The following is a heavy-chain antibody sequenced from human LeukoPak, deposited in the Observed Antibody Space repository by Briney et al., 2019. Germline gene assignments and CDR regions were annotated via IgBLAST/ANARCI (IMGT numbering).Heavy chain of an antibody. D-gene: IGHD6-19*01. V-gene: IGHV1-18*04. Sequence: GASVKVSCKASGYTFTSYGISWVRQAPGQGLEWMGWISAYNGNTNYAQKLQGRVTMTTDTSTSTAYMELRSLRSDDTAVYYCARELRIAVAGRYFDYWGQGTVVTVSS. J-gene: IGHJ4*02. CDR3: ARELRIAVAGRYFDY. CDR2: ISAYNGNT. CDR1: GYTFTSYG.